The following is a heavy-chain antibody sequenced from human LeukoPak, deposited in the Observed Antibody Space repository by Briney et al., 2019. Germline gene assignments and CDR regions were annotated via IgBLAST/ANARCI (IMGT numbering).Heavy chain of an antibody. V-gene: IGHV3-33*01. Sequence: GGPLRLSCAASGFTFSSYGMHWVRQAPGKGLEWVAVIWYDGSNKYYADSVKGRFTISRDNSKNTLYLQMNSLRAEDTAVYYCARGYSGSYEGTFDIWGQGTMVTVSS. J-gene: IGHJ3*02. CDR3: ARGYSGSYEGTFDI. D-gene: IGHD1-26*01. CDR2: IWYDGSNK. CDR1: GFTFSSYG.